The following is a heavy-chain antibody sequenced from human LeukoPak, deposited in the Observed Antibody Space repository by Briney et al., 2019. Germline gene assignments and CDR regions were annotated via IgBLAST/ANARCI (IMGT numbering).Heavy chain of an antibody. J-gene: IGHJ4*02. CDR2: IIPILGIA. Sequence: GASVTVSCKASGYTFTSYGISWVRQAPGQGLEWMGRIIPILGIANYAQKFQGRVTITADKSTSTAYMELSSLRSEDTAVYYCARDEGFDSSGYSGGYWGQGTLVTVSS. D-gene: IGHD3-22*01. CDR1: GYTFTSYG. V-gene: IGHV1-69*04. CDR3: ARDEGFDSSGYSGGY.